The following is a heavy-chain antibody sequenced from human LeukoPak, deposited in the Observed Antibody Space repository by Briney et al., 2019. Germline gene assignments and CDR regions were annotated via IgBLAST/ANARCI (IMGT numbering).Heavy chain of an antibody. D-gene: IGHD2-2*01. CDR2: ISAYNGNT. V-gene: IGHV1-18*01. J-gene: IGHJ5*02. CDR3: ARDAVPAAMIPSVWFDP. CDR1: GYTFTSYG. Sequence: GASVKVSCKASGYTFTSYGISWVRQAPGQGLEWMGWISAYNGNTNYAQKLQGRVTMTTDTSTSTAYMELRSLRSDDTAVYYCARDAVPAAMIPSVWFDPWGQGTLVTVS.